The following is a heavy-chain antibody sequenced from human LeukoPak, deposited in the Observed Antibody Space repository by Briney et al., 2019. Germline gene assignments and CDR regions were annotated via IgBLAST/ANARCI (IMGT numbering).Heavy chain of an antibody. J-gene: IGHJ4*02. CDR1: GGSISSGDYY. D-gene: IGHD5-18*01. Sequence: SETLSLTCTVSGGSISSGDYYWSWIRQPPGKGLEWIGYIYYSGSTYYNPSLKSRVTISVDTSKNQFSLKLSSVTAADTAVYYCASLSGYSYGTTDYWGQGTLVTVSS. V-gene: IGHV4-30-4*01. CDR3: ASLSGYSYGTTDY. CDR2: IYYSGST.